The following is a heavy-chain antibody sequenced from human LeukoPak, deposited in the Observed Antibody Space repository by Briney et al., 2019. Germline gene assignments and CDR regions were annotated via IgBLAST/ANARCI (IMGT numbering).Heavy chain of an antibody. Sequence: SETLSLTCTASGGSISSYYWSWIRQPPGKGLEWIGYIYTSGSTNYNPSLKSRVTISVDTSKNQFSLKLSSVTAADTAVYYCARHTMVRGVSGYYYYYMDVWGKGTTVTVSS. CDR3: ARHTMVRGVSGYYYYYMDV. CDR1: GGSISSYY. J-gene: IGHJ6*03. D-gene: IGHD3-10*01. V-gene: IGHV4-4*09. CDR2: IYTSGST.